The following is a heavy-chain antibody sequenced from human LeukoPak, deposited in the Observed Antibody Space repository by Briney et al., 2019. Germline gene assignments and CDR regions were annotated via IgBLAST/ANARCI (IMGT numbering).Heavy chain of an antibody. J-gene: IGHJ4*02. CDR3: ARDRGIAVASTPDY. Sequence: ASVKVSCKASGYTFTGYYMHWVRQAPGQGLEWMGWISPNRGGTNYVRKLQGRVTMTRDTSISTAYMELSRLRSDDTAVYYCARDRGIAVASTPDYWGQGTLVTVSS. V-gene: IGHV1-2*02. CDR1: GYTFTGYY. CDR2: ISPNRGGT. D-gene: IGHD6-19*01.